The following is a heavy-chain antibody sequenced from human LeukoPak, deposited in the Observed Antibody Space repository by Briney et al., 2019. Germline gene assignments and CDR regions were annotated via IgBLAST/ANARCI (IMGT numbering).Heavy chain of an antibody. J-gene: IGHJ5*02. CDR1: GGSFSGYY. Sequence: PSETLSLTCAVYGGSFSGYYWSWIRQPPGKGLEWIGEINHSGSTNYNPSLKSRVTISVDTSKNQFSLKLSSVTAADTAVYYCARGAIVVVPAAIRHWFDPWGQGTLVTVSS. D-gene: IGHD2-2*01. CDR2: INHSGST. V-gene: IGHV4-34*01. CDR3: ARGAIVVVPAAIRHWFDP.